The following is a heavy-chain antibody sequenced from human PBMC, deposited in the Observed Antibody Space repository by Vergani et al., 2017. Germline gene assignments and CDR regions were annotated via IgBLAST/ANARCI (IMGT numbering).Heavy chain of an antibody. Sequence: QVQLQQWGAGLLKPSATLSLTCAVYGWSFSGYYLRWIRQPPGKGLEWIGEINHSGSTNYNPSLKSRVTRSVDTSKNQFSLKLSSVSAADTAVYYCERGSSIAARSAWFDPWGEGTLVTVSS. CDR1: GWSFSGYY. D-gene: IGHD6-6*01. CDR2: INHSGST. V-gene: IGHV4-34*01. J-gene: IGHJ5*02. CDR3: ERGSSIAARSAWFDP.